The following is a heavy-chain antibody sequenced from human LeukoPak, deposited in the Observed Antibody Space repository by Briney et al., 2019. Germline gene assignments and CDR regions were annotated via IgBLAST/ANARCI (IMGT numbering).Heavy chain of an antibody. CDR1: GGSISSYY. CDR3: ARDATGYCSSTSCYISPVGYYYYYMDV. CDR2: IYTSGST. Sequence: SETLSLTCTVSGGSISSYYWSWIRQPAGKGLEWIGRIYTSGSTNYNPSLKSRVTMSVDTSKNQFPLKLSSVTAADTAVYYCARDATGYCSSTSCYISPVGYYYYYMDVWGKGTTVTVSS. J-gene: IGHJ6*03. D-gene: IGHD2-2*02. V-gene: IGHV4-4*07.